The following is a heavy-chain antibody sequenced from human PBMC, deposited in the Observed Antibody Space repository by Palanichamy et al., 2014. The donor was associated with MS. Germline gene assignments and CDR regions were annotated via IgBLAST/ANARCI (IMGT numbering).Heavy chain of an antibody. CDR2: IYHSGNT. J-gene: IGHJ5*02. CDR1: GGSISSSNW. D-gene: IGHD3-10*01. V-gene: IGHV4-4*02. CDR3: ARALVAYGSGSNWFDP. Sequence: QVQLQESGPGLAKPSGTLSLTCAVSGGSISSSNWWSWVRQPPGKGLEWIGEIYHSGNTNYSPSLKSRVTVSLDKSKNQFSLKLTSVTAADAAVYYCARALVAYGSGSNWFDPWGQGTLVTVSS.